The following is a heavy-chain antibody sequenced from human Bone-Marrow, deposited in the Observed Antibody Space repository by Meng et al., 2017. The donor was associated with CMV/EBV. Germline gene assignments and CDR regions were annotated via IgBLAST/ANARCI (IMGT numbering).Heavy chain of an antibody. CDR1: GGTFSSYA. Sequence: SVKVSCKASGGTFSSYAISWVRQAPGQGLEWMGGIIPILGIANYAQKFQGRVTITADKSTSTAYMELSSLRSEDTAVYYCARGRRWIQLWTSYDAFDIWGQGTMVTVSS. D-gene: IGHD5-18*01. CDR3: ARGRRWIQLWTSYDAFDI. V-gene: IGHV1-69*10. J-gene: IGHJ3*02. CDR2: IIPILGIA.